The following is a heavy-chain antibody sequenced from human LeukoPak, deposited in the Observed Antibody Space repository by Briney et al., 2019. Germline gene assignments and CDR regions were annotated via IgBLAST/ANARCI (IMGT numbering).Heavy chain of an antibody. Sequence: GGSLRLSCAASGFTFSSYAMSWVRQAPGKGLEWVPAISGSGGSTYYADSVKGRFTISRDNSKNTLYLQMNSLRAEDTAVYYCAKVYYYDSGGYSRDYYFDYWGQGTLVTVSS. CDR3: AKVYYYDSGGYSRDYYFDY. CDR2: ISGSGGST. J-gene: IGHJ4*02. V-gene: IGHV3-23*01. D-gene: IGHD3-22*01. CDR1: GFTFSSYA.